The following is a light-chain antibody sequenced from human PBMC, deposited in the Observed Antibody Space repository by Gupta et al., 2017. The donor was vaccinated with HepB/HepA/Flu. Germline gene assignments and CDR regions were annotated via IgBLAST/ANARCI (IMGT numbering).Light chain of an antibody. J-gene: IGLJ2*01. Sequence: QSALTQAASVSGSPGQSITISCTGTSSDVGAYNYVSWYQQLPGRAPKLMIYDVSNRPSGVSTRVSGSKSGNTASLTISGLQAEDEADYYCSSYTISSTVIFGGGTKLTVL. CDR2: DVS. CDR3: SSYTISSTVI. V-gene: IGLV2-14*03. CDR1: SSDVGAYNY.